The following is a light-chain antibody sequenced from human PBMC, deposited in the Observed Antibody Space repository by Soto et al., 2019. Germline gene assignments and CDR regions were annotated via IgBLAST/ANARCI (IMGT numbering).Light chain of an antibody. CDR2: SAS. J-gene: IGKJ5*01. CDR3: QQLYSYPIT. Sequence: DIQLTQSPSFLSASVGDRVTITCRANEGINSYLAWYQQKPGKAPKLLIYSASTLQSGVPSRFSGSGSGTGFTLTISSLQPEDSAAYYCQQLYSYPITFGQGTRLEIK. V-gene: IGKV1-9*01. CDR1: EGINSY.